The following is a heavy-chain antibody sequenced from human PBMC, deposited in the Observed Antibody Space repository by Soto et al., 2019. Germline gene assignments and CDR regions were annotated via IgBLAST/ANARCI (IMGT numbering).Heavy chain of an antibody. J-gene: IGHJ5*02. D-gene: IGHD3-3*01. V-gene: IGHV4-59*01. CDR3: ARYQSAIFGVVIPTRNWFDP. CDR1: GGSISSYY. CDR2: IYYSGST. Sequence: SETLSLTCTVSGGSISSYYWSWIRQPPGKGLEWIGYIYYSGSTNYNPSLKSRVTISVDTSKNQFSLKLSSVTAADTAVYYCARYQSAIFGVVIPTRNWFDPWGQGTLVTVSS.